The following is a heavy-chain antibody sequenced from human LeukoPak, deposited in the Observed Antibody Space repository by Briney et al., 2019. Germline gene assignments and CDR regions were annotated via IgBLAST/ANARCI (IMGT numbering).Heavy chain of an antibody. Sequence: PSETLSLTCTVSGGSISSSSYYWGWIRQPPGKGLEWIGSIYYSGSTYYNPSLKSRVTISVDTSKNQFSLKLSSVTAADTAVYYCARGVYSDFTNDYWGEGTLVTVSS. D-gene: IGHD4-11*01. V-gene: IGHV4-39*01. CDR1: GGSISSSSYY. CDR3: ARGVYSDFTNDY. CDR2: IYYSGST. J-gene: IGHJ4*02.